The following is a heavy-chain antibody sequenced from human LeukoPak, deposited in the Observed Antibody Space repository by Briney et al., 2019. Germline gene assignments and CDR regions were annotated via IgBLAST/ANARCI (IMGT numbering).Heavy chain of an antibody. CDR3: AKDEYQLLKYYYYGMDV. Sequence: PGGSLRPSCAASGFTFSSYGMHWVRQAPGKWLEWVAVISYDGSNKYYADSVKGRFTISRDNSKNTLYLQMNSLRAEDTAVYYCAKDEYQLLKYYYYGMDVWGQGTTVTVSS. J-gene: IGHJ6*02. CDR2: ISYDGSNK. CDR1: GFTFSSYG. V-gene: IGHV3-30*18. D-gene: IGHD2-2*01.